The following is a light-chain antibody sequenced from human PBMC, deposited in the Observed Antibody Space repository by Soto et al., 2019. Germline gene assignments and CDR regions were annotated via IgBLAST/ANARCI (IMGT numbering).Light chain of an antibody. CDR2: YKSDSDN. J-gene: IGLJ3*02. Sequence: QPVLTQPSSLSASPGASASLTCTLRSGINVGTYRIYWYQQKPGSPPQYLLRYKSDSDNQQGSGVPSRFSGSKDASANAGILLISGLQSEDEGDYYCMIWHSSTWVFGGGTKVTVL. CDR3: MIWHSSTWV. CDR1: SGINVGTYR. V-gene: IGLV5-45*03.